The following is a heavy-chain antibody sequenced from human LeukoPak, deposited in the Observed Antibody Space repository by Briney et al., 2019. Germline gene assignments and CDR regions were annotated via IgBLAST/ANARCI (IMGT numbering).Heavy chain of an antibody. J-gene: IGHJ4*02. Sequence: GASVKVSCKASGYTFTSYYMHWVRQAPGQGLEWMGWISAYNGNTNYAQKLQGRVTMTTDTSTSTAYMELRSLRSDDTAVYYCARATGSYSHFDYWGQGTLVTVSS. D-gene: IGHD1-26*01. V-gene: IGHV1-18*04. CDR1: GYTFTSYY. CDR2: ISAYNGNT. CDR3: ARATGSYSHFDY.